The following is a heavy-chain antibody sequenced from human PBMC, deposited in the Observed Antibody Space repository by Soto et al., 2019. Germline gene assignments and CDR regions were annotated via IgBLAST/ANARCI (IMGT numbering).Heavy chain of an antibody. Sequence: GGSLRLSCVASGFTFSSYAMSWVRQAPGKGLEWVSAISGSGGSTYYADSVKGRFTISRDNSKNTLYLQMNSLRAEDTAVYYCAKDRPHSSSWYYGWFDPWGQGTLVTVSS. J-gene: IGHJ5*02. V-gene: IGHV3-23*01. CDR2: ISGSGGST. CDR3: AKDRPHSSSWYYGWFDP. CDR1: GFTFSSYA. D-gene: IGHD6-13*01.